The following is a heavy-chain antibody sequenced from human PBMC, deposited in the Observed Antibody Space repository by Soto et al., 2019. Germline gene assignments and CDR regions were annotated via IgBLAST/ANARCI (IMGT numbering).Heavy chain of an antibody. D-gene: IGHD2-8*01. Sequence: QVQLVQSGAEVKKPGSSVKVSCKASGGTFSSYAISWVRQAPGQGLEWMGGIIPIFGTANYAQKFQGRVTITADESTNKEYMELRSVRAVGTNVWYCARECVYESRKKQDYRGQGSLVTVT. V-gene: IGHV1-69*12. CDR1: GGTFSSYA. CDR3: ARECVYESRKKQDY. CDR2: IIPIFGTA. J-gene: IGHJ4*02.